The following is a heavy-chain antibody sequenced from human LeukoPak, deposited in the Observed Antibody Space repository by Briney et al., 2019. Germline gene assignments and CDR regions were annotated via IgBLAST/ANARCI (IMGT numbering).Heavy chain of an antibody. V-gene: IGHV1-2*02. Sequence: ASVKVSCKASGYTFTGYYMHWVRQAPGQGLEWMGWINPNSGGTNYAQKFQGRVTMTRDTSISTAYMELSRLRSDDTAVYYCARVGIWFGVLNWFDPWGQGTLVTVSS. CDR1: GYTFTGYY. D-gene: IGHD3-10*01. CDR3: ARVGIWFGVLNWFDP. CDR2: INPNSGGT. J-gene: IGHJ5*02.